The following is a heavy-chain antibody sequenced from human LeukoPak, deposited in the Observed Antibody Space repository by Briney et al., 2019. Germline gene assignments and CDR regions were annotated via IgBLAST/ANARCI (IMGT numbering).Heavy chain of an antibody. CDR3: VKERSAAADY. J-gene: IGHJ4*02. V-gene: IGHV3-64D*09. D-gene: IGHD6-13*01. CDR2: ISSNGGTA. CDR1: GFTFSSYA. Sequence: GGSLRLSCSASGFTFSSYAMHWVRQAQGKGLEYVSAISSNGGTAFYADSVKGRFTISRDNSKNTLYLQMSSLRAEDAAVYYCVKERSAAADYWGQGTLVTVSS.